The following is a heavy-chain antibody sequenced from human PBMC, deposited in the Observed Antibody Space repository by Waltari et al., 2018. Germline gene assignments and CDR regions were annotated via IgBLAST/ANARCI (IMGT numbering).Heavy chain of an antibody. CDR2: INWNSDSI. J-gene: IGHJ4*02. D-gene: IGHD4-17*01. CDR3: ARALTTPNDY. Sequence: EVQLVESGGGLVQPGRSLRVSCAASGFTFDDYAMHWVRQVPGKGLEWVAGINWNSDSIGYGDSVKGRFTISRDNAKNSLYLQMNSLRADDTAVYFCARALTTPNDYWGQGTLVTVSS. CDR1: GFTFDDYA. V-gene: IGHV3-9*01.